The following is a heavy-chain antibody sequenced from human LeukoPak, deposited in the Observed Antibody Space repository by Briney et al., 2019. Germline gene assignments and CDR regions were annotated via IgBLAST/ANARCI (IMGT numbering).Heavy chain of an antibody. CDR2: INPNSGGT. CDR3: AGLGWDTAMVTGFDY. CDR1: GYTFTGYY. V-gene: IGHV1-2*02. D-gene: IGHD5-18*01. Sequence: ASVKVSCKASGYTFTGYYMHWVRQAPGQGLEWMGWINPNSGGTNYAQKFQGRVTMTRDTSISTAYMELSRLRSDDTAVYYCAGLGWDTAMVTGFDYWGQEPWSPSPQ. J-gene: IGHJ4*01.